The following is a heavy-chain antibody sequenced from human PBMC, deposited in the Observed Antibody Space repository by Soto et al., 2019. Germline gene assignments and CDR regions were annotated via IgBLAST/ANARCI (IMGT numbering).Heavy chain of an antibody. CDR3: ARGIAAELYAFDI. J-gene: IGHJ3*02. V-gene: IGHV1-69*13. CDR2: IIPIFGTA. Sequence: GASVKVSCKASGGTFSSYAISWVRQAPGQGLEWMGGIIPIFGTANYAQKFQGRVTITADESTSTAYMELSSLRSEDTAVYYCARGIAAELYAFDIWGQGTMVTVSS. D-gene: IGHD6-13*01. CDR1: GGTFSSYA.